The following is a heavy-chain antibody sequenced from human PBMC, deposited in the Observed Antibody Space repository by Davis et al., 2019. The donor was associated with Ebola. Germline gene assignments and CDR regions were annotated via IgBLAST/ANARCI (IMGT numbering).Heavy chain of an antibody. CDR1: GYSFNSYY. D-gene: IGHD6-13*01. CDR3: ARGAAAGFY. J-gene: IGHJ4*02. V-gene: IGHV1-46*02. Sequence: ASVKVSCKASGYSFNSYYMHWVRQAPGQGLEWMGMINPTSGSTIYAQKFQGRVTMTTDTSTSTAYMELRSLRSDDTAVYYCARGAAAGFYWGQGTLVTVSS. CDR2: INPTSGST.